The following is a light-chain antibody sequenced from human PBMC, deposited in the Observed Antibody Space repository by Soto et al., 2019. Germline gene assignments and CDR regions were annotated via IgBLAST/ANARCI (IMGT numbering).Light chain of an antibody. CDR3: QQDHSFPFT. V-gene: IGKV1-6*02. J-gene: IGKJ4*01. CDR1: QGITDD. Sequence: AIQMTQSPSSLSASVGDRVTITCRASQGITDDLNWYQQKPGKAPKLLIYAASSSQSGVPPRFSGSGSGTDLILTIASLQPEDFATYYCQQDHSFPFTFGGGTKVEIK. CDR2: AAS.